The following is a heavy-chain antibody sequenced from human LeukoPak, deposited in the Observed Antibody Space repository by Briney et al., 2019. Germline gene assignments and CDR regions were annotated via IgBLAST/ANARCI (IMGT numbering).Heavy chain of an antibody. D-gene: IGHD5-12*01. CDR1: GRFISRGSY. J-gene: IGHJ4*02. V-gene: IGHV4-38-2*02. Sequence: SETLSLTCDISGRFISRGSYWGWIRRPPGKGLEWIGNIDHAGSPYYNPSLRSRVTISVDTSNNQFSLKLSSVTAPDTAVYYCARDRSGYGDFDSWGQGTLVTVSS. CDR2: IDHAGSP. CDR3: ARDRSGYGDFDS.